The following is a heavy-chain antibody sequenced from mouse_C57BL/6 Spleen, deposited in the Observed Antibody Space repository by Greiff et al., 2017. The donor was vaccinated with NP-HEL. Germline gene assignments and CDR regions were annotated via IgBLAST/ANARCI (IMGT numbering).Heavy chain of an antibody. CDR3: ARDTPPYYSNYGFAY. CDR2: IDPEDGET. V-gene: IGHV14-2*01. D-gene: IGHD2-5*01. J-gene: IGHJ3*01. CDR1: GFNIKDYY. Sequence: EVQLVESGAELVKPGASVKLSCTASGFNIKDYYMHWVKQRTEQGLEWIGRIDPEDGETKYAPKFQGKATITADTSSNTAYLQLSSLTSEDTAVYYCARDTPPYYSNYGFAYWGQGTLVTVSA.